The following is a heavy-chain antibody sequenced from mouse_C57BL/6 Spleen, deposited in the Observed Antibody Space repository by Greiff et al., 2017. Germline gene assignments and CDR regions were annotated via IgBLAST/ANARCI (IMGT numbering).Heavy chain of an antibody. CDR2: INPRTGGT. V-gene: IGHV1-42*01. Sequence: VQLQQSGPELVKPGASVKISCKASGYSFTGYYMNWVKQSPEKSLEWIGEINPRTGGTTYNQKFKGKDTLTVHKSSSTAYMQLKSLTSDHSSIYYSSSPYYNTLFAYWRQVTLVTFSA. CDR1: GYSFTGYY. J-gene: IGHJ3*01. D-gene: IGHD1-1*01. CDR3: SSPYYNTLFAY.